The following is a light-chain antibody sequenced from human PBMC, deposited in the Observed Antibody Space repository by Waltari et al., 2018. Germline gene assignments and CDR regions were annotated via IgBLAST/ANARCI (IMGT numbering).Light chain of an antibody. CDR3: QHYGSLPPYT. CDR2: GAS. Sequence: EIVLTQSPGTLSLSPGERATLPCRASQSVGSHYLAWYQQMPGQAPRVLIYGASSRATGIPDRFSGSGSGTEFTLTISRLEPEDFAVYYCQHYGSLPPYTFGQGTKLEIK. CDR1: QSVGSHY. J-gene: IGKJ2*01. V-gene: IGKV3-20*01.